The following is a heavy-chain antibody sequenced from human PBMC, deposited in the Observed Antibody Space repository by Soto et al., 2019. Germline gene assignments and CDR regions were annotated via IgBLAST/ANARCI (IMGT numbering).Heavy chain of an antibody. CDR3: ARGNYCSSTSCYAAPIRTKDYSNYYYYMDV. CDR1: GGSFSGYY. Sequence: KPSETLSLTCAVYGGSFSGYYWSWIRQPPGKGLEWIGEINHSGSTNYNPSLKSRVTISVDTSKNQFSLKLSSVTAADTAVYYCARGNYCSSTSCYAAPIRTKDYSNYYYYMDVWGKGTTVTVSS. CDR2: INHSGST. D-gene: IGHD2-2*01. V-gene: IGHV4-34*01. J-gene: IGHJ6*03.